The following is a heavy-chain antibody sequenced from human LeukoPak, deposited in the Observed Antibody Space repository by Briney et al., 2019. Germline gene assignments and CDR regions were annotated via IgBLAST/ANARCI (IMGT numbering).Heavy chain of an antibody. CDR1: GYTFTGYY. CDR3: AVTTKRSLYRDYFDY. D-gene: IGHD3-22*01. Sequence: ASVQVSCQASGYTFTGYYMHWVRPAPGQGLEWMGWINPNSGGTSYAQKLQGRVTMTRDTSISTAYMELSRLRSDDTAVYYCAVTTKRSLYRDYFDYWGQGTLVTVSS. V-gene: IGHV1-2*02. J-gene: IGHJ4*02. CDR2: INPNSGGT.